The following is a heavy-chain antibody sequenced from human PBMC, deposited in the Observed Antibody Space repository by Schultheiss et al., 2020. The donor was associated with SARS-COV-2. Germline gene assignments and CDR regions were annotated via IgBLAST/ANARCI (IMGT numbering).Heavy chain of an antibody. V-gene: IGHV1-69*13. CDR2: IIPIFGTA. J-gene: IGHJ4*02. CDR1: GGSFSSYA. D-gene: IGHD3-3*01. Sequence: SVKVSCKASGGSFSSYAISWVRQAPGQGLEWMGGIIPIFGTANYAQKFQGRVTITADESTSTAYMELSSLRSEDTAVYYCARGGMRDYDIWGGYSHSDYWGQGTLVTVSS. CDR3: ARGGMRDYDIWGGYSHSDY.